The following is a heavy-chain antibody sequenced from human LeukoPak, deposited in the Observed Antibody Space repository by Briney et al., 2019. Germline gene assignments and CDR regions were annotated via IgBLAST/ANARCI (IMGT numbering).Heavy chain of an antibody. CDR2: ISAYNGNT. CDR3: ARGDANYDFWSGYYDY. D-gene: IGHD3-3*01. J-gene: IGHJ4*02. CDR1: GYTFTSYG. V-gene: IGHV1-18*01. Sequence: ASMKVSCKASGYTFTSYGISWVRQAPGQGLEWMGWISAYNGNTNYAQRLQGRVTMTTDTSTSTAYMELRSLRSDDTAVYYCARGDANYDFWSGYYDYWGQGTLVTVSS.